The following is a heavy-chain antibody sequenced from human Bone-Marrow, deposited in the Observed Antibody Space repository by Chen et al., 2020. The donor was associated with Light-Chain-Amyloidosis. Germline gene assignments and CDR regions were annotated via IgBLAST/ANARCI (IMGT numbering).Heavy chain of an antibody. D-gene: IGHD2-8*02. CDR2: IYHTGTT. J-gene: IGHJ4*02. CDR3: TRAGVNGTGYFSPFDH. Sequence: QVQLQESGPGLVKPSETLSLTRSVSGYPISSGYYWGWFRQPPGKGLEWIGSIYHTGTTYYNPSLKSRVTISLDRSKNQFSLKLSSVNAADTAVYYSTRAGVNGTGYFSPFDHWGQGYLVTVSS. CDR1: GYPISSGYY. V-gene: IGHV4-38-2*02.